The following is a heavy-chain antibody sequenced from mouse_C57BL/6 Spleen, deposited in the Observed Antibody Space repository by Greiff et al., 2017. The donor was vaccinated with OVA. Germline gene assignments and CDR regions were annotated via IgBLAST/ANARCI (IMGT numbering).Heavy chain of an antibody. D-gene: IGHD2-2*01. CDR3: ARAGLRRGYFDV. Sequence: VQLQQSGAELVKPGASVKLSCKASGYTFTSYWMQWVKQRPGQGLEWIGEIDPSDSYTNYNQKFKGKATLTVDTSSSTAYMQLSSLTSEDSAVYYCARAGLRRGYFDVWGTGTTVTVSS. J-gene: IGHJ1*03. CDR2: IDPSDSYT. CDR1: GYTFTSYW. V-gene: IGHV1-50*01.